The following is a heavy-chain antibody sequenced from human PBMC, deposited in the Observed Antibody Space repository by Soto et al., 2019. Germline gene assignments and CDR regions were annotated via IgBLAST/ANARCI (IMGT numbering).Heavy chain of an antibody. J-gene: IGHJ5*02. CDR2: IHYSGSN. Sequence: TLSLTCTVSGGSISSGAYYWNWIRQPPGKGLEWIGYIHYSGSNYYNPSLKSRLTTSLDTSRNQVSLKLSSVTAADTAVYFCARGGNYYGSGALDPWGQGTPVTVSS. CDR1: GGSISSGAYY. CDR3: ARGGNYYGSGALDP. D-gene: IGHD3-10*01. V-gene: IGHV4-30-4*01.